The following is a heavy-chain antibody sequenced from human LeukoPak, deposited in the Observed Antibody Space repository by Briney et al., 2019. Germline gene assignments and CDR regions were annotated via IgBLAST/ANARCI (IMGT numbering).Heavy chain of an antibody. Sequence: GGSLRLSCAASGFTFSNYAMTWVRQAPGKGLEWVSALSGSGGSAYYADSVKGRFTTSRDNSKNTLYLQMNSLRAEDTAVYYCAKGRYESSGFNWAAWGQGTLVTVSS. D-gene: IGHD3-22*01. CDR3: AKGRYESSGFNWAA. CDR2: LSGSGGSA. J-gene: IGHJ4*02. CDR1: GFTFSNYA. V-gene: IGHV3-23*01.